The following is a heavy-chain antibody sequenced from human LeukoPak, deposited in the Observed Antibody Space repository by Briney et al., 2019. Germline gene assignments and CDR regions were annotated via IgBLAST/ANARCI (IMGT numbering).Heavy chain of an antibody. CDR1: GFTFRGYG. J-gene: IGHJ2*01. CDR2: ISGSDGST. D-gene: IGHD3-10*01. V-gene: IGHV3-23*01. CDR3: AKDLGFGELSQYFDL. Sequence: PGGSLRLSCAASGFTFRGYGMSWVRQAPGKGLEWVSGISGSDGSTYYADSVKGRFTISRDNSKNTLYLQMNSLRAEDTAVYYCAKDLGFGELSQYFDLWGRGTLVTVSS.